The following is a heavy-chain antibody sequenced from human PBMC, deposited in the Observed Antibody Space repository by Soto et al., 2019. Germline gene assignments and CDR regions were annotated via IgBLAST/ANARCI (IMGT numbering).Heavy chain of an antibody. CDR1: GAYLIGYY. CDR3: VRDGTKNLRDWFDP. Sequence: PSETLSLTYNVTGAYLIGYYGSWIRQPPWKGLEWIGRIYATGSSDYNPSLKSRITISVDMSKKQFSLTLRSVTAADTAMYYCVRDGTKNLRDWFDPWGQGILVTVS. V-gene: IGHV4-4*07. J-gene: IGHJ5*02. CDR2: IYATGSS. D-gene: IGHD1-1*01.